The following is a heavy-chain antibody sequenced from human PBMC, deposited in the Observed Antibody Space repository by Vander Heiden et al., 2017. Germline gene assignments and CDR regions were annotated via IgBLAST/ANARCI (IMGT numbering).Heavy chain of an antibody. V-gene: IGHV3-9*01. D-gene: IGHD3-10*01. CDR2: ISWNSGSI. J-gene: IGHJ3*02. Sequence: EVQLVESGGGLVQPGRSLRLSCAASGFTFDDYAMHWVRQAPGKGLEWVSGISWNSGSIGYADSVKGRFTISRDNAKNSLYLQMNSLRAEDTALYYCAKDIVSHYGSELSDAFDIWGQGTMVTVSS. CDR1: GFTFDDYA. CDR3: AKDIVSHYGSELSDAFDI.